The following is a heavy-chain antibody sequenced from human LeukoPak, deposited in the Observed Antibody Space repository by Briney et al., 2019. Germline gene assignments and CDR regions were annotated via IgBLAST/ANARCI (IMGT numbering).Heavy chain of an antibody. V-gene: IGHV3-74*01. CDR1: GFTFSHSY. J-gene: IGHJ4*02. CDR3: ARDMNYNLDY. Sequence: GGSLRLSCAASGFTFSHSYIHWVRQAPGKGLVWVSRIDIDGNTVYADPVKGRFTISRDNAKSTLYLEMNSLRAEDTAVYYCARDMNYNLDYRGPGTLVTVSP. D-gene: IGHD1-7*01. CDR2: IDIDGNT.